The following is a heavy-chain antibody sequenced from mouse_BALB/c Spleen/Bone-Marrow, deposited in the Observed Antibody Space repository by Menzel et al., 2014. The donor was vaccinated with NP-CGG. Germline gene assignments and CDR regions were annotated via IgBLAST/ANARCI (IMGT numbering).Heavy chain of an antibody. D-gene: IGHD2-1*01. Sequence: QVQLQQSGPQLVRPGASVKISCKASGYSFTSYWMHWVKQRPGQGLEWIGMIDPSDSETRLNQKFKDKATLTVDKSSSTAYMQLSRPTSEDSAVYYCASPSDGNPFAYWGQGTLVTVSA. V-gene: IGHV1S127*01. CDR3: ASPSDGNPFAY. CDR2: IDPSDSET. CDR1: GYSFTSYW. J-gene: IGHJ3*01.